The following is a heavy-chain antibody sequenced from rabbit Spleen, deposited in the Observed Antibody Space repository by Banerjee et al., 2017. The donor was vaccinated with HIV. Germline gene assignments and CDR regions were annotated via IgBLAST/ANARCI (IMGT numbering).Heavy chain of an antibody. CDR3: ARDAGRGDYIDGVFNL. J-gene: IGHJ4*01. Sequence: EQLEESGGGLVKPEGSLTLTCKASGVSLSDKDVMCWVRQAPGKGLEWIACINVVTGKAVYASWAKGRCNLSKTSSTTVTLQMTSLTAADTATYFCARDAGRGDYIDGVFNLWGQGTLVTVS. CDR2: INVVTGKA. V-gene: IGHV1S45*01. D-gene: IGHD8-1*01. CDR1: GVSLSDKDV.